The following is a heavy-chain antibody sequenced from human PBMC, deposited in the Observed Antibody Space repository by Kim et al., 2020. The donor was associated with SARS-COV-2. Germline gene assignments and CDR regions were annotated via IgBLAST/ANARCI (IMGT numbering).Heavy chain of an antibody. CDR3: VRGGISGTTRFDG. V-gene: IGHV3-74*01. CDR1: GFTFSTYW. CDR2: IRGEGIHM. D-gene: IGHD1-7*01. J-gene: IGHJ5*02. Sequence: GGSLRLSCAASGFTFSTYWMHWVRQAPGKGLVWVSRIRGEGIHMSYADSVKDRFTISRDNVKNTLYLQMNSLRDEDTAVYHCVRGGISGTTRFDGWGQGTRVTVSS.